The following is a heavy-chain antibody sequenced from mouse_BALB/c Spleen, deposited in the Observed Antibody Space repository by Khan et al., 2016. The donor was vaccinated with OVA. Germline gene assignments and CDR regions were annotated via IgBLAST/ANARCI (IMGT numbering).Heavy chain of an antibody. CDR2: IDPPNGNT. CDR3: ARMARK. Sequence: EVQLQQSGAELVKSGATVKLSCTASGLNIKNPYMHWLSNWPNRGRRGIGRIDPPNGNTKYDPKFQGKATITADTSSNTAYLQLSSLTSEDTAVYYCARMARKWGQGTTLTVSS. V-gene: IGHV14-3*02. J-gene: IGHJ2*01. CDR1: GLNIKNPY.